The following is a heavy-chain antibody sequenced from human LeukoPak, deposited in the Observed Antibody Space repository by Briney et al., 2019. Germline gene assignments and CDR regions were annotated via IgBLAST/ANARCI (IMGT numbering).Heavy chain of an antibody. J-gene: IGHJ4*02. CDR3: AKAAATGRGIDC. Sequence: PGGSLRLSCAASGFTFGSYWMNWVRQAPGKGPEWVANLKPDGSEKYYVDSVNGRFTISRDNARNSLSLQMNSLRAEDTAVYYCAKAAATGRGIDCWGQGTLVTVSS. CDR1: GFTFGSYW. D-gene: IGHD6-13*01. CDR2: LKPDGSEK. V-gene: IGHV3-7*05.